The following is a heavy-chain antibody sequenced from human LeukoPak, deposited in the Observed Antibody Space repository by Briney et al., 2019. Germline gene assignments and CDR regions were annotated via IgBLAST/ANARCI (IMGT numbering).Heavy chain of an antibody. CDR1: GYSENFYG. CDR2: ISAQHGQT. D-gene: IGHD3-10*01. Sequence: ASVKVPCKTSGYSENFYGITWVRQVAGQGLEWMGWISAQHGQTEYAPNSQDRVTMTTDTYTNTAYMELRSLRSEDTAVYYCARDLSYYGSGSYYMAYYFDYWGQGTLVTVSS. CDR3: ARDLSYYGSGSYYMAYYFDY. J-gene: IGHJ4*02. V-gene: IGHV1-18*01.